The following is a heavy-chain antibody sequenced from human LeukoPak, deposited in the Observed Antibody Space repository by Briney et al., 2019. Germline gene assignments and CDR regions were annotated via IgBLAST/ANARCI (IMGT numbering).Heavy chain of an antibody. CDR2: IYYSGST. CDR1: GGSISSGGYY. CDR3: ARSYGSNPRYHFDY. Sequence: PSETLSLTCTVSGGSISSGGYYWSWIRQHPGKGLEWIGYIYYSGSTYYNPSLKSRVTISVDTSKNQFSLKLNSVTAADTAVYYRARSYGSNPRYHFDYWGQGTLVTVSS. V-gene: IGHV4-31*03. J-gene: IGHJ4*02. D-gene: IGHD4-23*01.